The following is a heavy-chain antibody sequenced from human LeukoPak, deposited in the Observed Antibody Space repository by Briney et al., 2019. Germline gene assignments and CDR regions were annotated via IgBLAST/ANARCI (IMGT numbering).Heavy chain of an antibody. J-gene: IGHJ5*01. V-gene: IGHV3-13*04. Sequence: GGSLRLSCAASGFTFSTYDMHWVRQATGKGLEWVSSIAITGDTYYQGSVKGRFTISRENAKNSLYLQMNSLRAGDTAVYYCARGLTGGLDSWGQGTLVTVSS. CDR3: ARGLTGGLDS. D-gene: IGHD1-26*01. CDR2: IAITGDT. CDR1: GFTFSTYD.